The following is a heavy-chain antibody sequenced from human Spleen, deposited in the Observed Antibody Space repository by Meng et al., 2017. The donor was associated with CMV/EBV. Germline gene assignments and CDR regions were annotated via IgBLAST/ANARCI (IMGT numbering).Heavy chain of an antibody. V-gene: IGHV3-74*01. CDR1: GFTFGSYW. CDR2: SNSDGSST. D-gene: IGHD1-26*01. CDR3: ARDGGSRGFDY. J-gene: IGHJ4*02. Sequence: SCAASGFTFGSYWMHWVRQAPGKGLVWVSRSNSDGSSTSYADSVKGRFTISRDNAKNTLYLQMNSLRAEDTAVYYCARDGGSRGFDYWGQGTLVTVSS.